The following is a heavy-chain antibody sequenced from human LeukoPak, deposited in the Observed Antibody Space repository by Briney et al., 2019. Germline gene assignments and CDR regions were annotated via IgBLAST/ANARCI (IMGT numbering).Heavy chain of an antibody. CDR2: INPSGGST. D-gene: IGHD3-3*01. CDR1: VYTFTSYY. V-gene: IGHV1-46*01. J-gene: IGHJ6*03. Sequence: ASVKVSCKASVYTFTSYYMHCVRQAPGQGLEGMGIINPSGGSTSYAQKFQGRVTMTRDTSTRTVYMELSSVRSEGTAVYYCARNSLGTIYYYYMDVWGKGTTVTVSS. CDR3: ARNSLGTIYYYYMDV.